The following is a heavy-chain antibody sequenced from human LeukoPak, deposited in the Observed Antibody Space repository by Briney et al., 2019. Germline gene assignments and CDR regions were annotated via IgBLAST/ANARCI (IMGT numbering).Heavy chain of an antibody. Sequence: GGSLRLSCAASGFTFSTYWMHWVRQAPGKGLVWVSRISSDGSIAINADSVEGRFTVSRDNAKNTLYLQMNSLRVEDTAVYYCARADYGGNSDFHYWGQGTLVTVSS. J-gene: IGHJ4*02. V-gene: IGHV3-74*01. CDR2: ISSDGSIA. CDR3: ARADYGGNSDFHY. CDR1: GFTFSTYW. D-gene: IGHD4-23*01.